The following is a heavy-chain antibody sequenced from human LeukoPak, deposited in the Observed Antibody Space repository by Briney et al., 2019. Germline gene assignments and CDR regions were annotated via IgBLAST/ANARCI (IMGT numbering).Heavy chain of an antibody. CDR3: ATFRGGDNYYFDY. CDR2: IYTSGST. J-gene: IGHJ4*02. D-gene: IGHD3-16*01. V-gene: IGHV4-61*02. Sequence: SETLSLTCTVSGGSISSGSYYWSWIRQPAGKGLEWIGRIYTSGSTNYNPSLKSRVTISVDTSKNQFSLKLSSVTAADTAVYYCATFRGGDNYYFDYWGQGSLVTVSS. CDR1: GGSISSGSYY.